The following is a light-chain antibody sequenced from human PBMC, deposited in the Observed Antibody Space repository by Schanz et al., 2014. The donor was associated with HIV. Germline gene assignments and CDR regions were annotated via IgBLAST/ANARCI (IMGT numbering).Light chain of an antibody. CDR1: SSDGGYYNY. CDR3: TSHGGTNTFLLL. CDR2: EVY. Sequence: QSALTQPPSASGSPGQSITISCTGTSSDGGYYNYVSWYQQHPGKAPKLIIYEVYKRPSGVPNRVSGSKSANTASLTVSGLQPEDEADYYCTSHGGTNTFLLLFGGGTTLTVL. V-gene: IGLV2-8*01. J-gene: IGLJ2*01.